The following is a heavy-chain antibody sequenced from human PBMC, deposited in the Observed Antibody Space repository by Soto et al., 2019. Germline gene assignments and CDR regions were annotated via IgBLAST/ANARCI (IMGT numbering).Heavy chain of an antibody. CDR1: GGTFSSYA. CDR2: IIPIFGTA. CDR3: ARGPITMIPPADYYYGMDV. Sequence: GASVKVSCKASGGTFSSYAISWVRQAPGQGLEWMGGIIPIFGTANYAQKFQGRVTITADESTSTAYMELSSLRSEDTAVYYCARGPITMIPPADYYYGMDVWGQGTTVTVS. D-gene: IGHD3-22*01. J-gene: IGHJ6*02. V-gene: IGHV1-69*13.